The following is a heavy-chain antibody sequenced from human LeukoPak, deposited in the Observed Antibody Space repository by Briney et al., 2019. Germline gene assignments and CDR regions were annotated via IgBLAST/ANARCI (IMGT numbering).Heavy chain of an antibody. CDR1: GFTFSSYA. CDR2: ISYDGSNK. J-gene: IGHJ4*02. CDR3: AKDQLASGSYYSSFDY. D-gene: IGHD1-26*01. Sequence: GRSLRLSCAASGFTFSSYAMHWVRQAPGKGLEWVAVISYDGSNKYYADSVKGRFTISRDNSKNTLYLQMNSLRAEDTAVYYCAKDQLASGSYYSSFDYWGQGTLVTVSS. V-gene: IGHV3-30-3*01.